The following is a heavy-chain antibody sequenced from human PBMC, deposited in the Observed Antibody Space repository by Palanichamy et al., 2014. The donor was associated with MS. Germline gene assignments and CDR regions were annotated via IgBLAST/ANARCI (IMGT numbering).Heavy chain of an antibody. CDR2: IDTSGNT. V-gene: IGHV4-4*07. D-gene: IGHD3-16*01. CDR1: GGSISNYF. J-gene: IGHJ6*02. Sequence: QVQLQESGPGLVKPSETLSLTCTVSGGSISNYFWSWIRQPPGKGLEWIGLIDTSGNTNYNPSLRRRLTMSVDTSENQISLKLSSVTAADTAVYYCVTALGDSVTSNYYYAMDVWGHGTTVTVSS. CDR3: VTALGDSVTSNYYYAMDV.